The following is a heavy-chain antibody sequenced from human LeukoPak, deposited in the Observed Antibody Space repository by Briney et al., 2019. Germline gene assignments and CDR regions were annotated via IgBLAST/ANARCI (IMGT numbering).Heavy chain of an antibody. D-gene: IGHD2-15*01. CDR2: ISYDGSNQ. CDR1: GFTFSSYG. CDR3: AKAGGYCSAGTCYSNF. Sequence: GGSLRLSCAASGFTFSSYGMHWVRQAPGKGLEWVAIISYDGSNQYYDDSVKGRFTISRDNSRNTLYLQMNSLRVEDTAVYYCAKAGGYCSAGTCYSNFWGQGTLVTVSS. J-gene: IGHJ4*02. V-gene: IGHV3-30*18.